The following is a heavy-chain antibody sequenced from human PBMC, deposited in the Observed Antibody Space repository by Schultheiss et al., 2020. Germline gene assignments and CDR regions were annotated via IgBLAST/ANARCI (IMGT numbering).Heavy chain of an antibody. V-gene: IGHV3-23*01. CDR1: GFSVSSSY. J-gene: IGHJ6*02. D-gene: IGHD4-23*01. Sequence: GGSLRLSCAASGFSVSSSYMSWVRQAPGKGLEWVSAISGSGGSTYYADSVKGRFTISRDNSKNTLFLHMSSLRAADTAVYYCARGQEPTVLIPYGGGLDVWGQGTTVTVSS. CDR3: ARGQEPTVLIPYGGGLDV. CDR2: ISGSGGST.